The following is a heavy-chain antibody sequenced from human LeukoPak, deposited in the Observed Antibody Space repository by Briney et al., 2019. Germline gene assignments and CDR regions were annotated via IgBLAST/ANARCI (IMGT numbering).Heavy chain of an antibody. Sequence: PSETLSLTCTVSDGSISSSSYYWAWIRQPPGKGLQWIGNIYYSPSTDYNPSLKSRVTMSVDTSKNQFSLKLRSVTAADTAVYYCARVLRYSSGWPFDYWGQGTLVTVSS. J-gene: IGHJ4*02. V-gene: IGHV4-39*07. D-gene: IGHD6-19*01. CDR2: IYYSPST. CDR3: ARVLRYSSGWPFDY. CDR1: DGSISSSSYY.